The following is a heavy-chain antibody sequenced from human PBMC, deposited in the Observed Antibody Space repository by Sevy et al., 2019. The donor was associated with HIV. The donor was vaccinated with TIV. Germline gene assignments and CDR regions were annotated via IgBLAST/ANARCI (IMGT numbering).Heavy chain of an antibody. Sequence: SETLSLTCNVSGVSITRSDWNWIRQTPGKGLEWIAFVYYTGKTNYNPSLKSRVTVSLDTSKSQFSRKLSSVTAADTAVYYCARGGAGRQFDDYYYMDVWGKGTTVTVSS. CDR3: ARGGAGRQFDDYYYMDV. V-gene: IGHV4-59*01. CDR1: GVSITRSD. CDR2: VYYTGKT. D-gene: IGHD6-6*01. J-gene: IGHJ6*03.